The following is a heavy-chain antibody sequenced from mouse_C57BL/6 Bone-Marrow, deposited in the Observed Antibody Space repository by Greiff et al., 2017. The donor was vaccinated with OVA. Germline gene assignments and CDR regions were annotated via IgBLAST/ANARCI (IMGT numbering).Heavy chain of an antibody. J-gene: IGHJ2*01. Sequence: QVQLQQPGAELVMPGASVKLSCKASGYTFTSYWMHWVKQRPGQGLEWIGEIDPSDSYTNYNQKFKGKSTLTVDKSSSTAYMQLSSLTSEDSAVYYSAREVTTGLTYFDYWGQGTTLTVSS. D-gene: IGHD2-2*01. V-gene: IGHV1-69*01. CDR1: GYTFTSYW. CDR3: AREVTTGLTYFDY. CDR2: IDPSDSYT.